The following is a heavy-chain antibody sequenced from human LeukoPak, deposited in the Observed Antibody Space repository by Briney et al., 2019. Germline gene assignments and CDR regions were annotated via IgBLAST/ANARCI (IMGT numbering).Heavy chain of an antibody. D-gene: IGHD1-26*01. CDR2: INHSGST. Sequence: SETLSLTCAVYGGSFSGYYWSWIRQPPGKGLEWIGEINHSGSTNYNPSLKSRVTISVDTSKNQFPLKLSSVTAADTAVYYCARALGEPEGYWGQGTLVTVSS. V-gene: IGHV4-34*01. CDR3: ARALGEPEGY. J-gene: IGHJ4*02. CDR1: GGSFSGYY.